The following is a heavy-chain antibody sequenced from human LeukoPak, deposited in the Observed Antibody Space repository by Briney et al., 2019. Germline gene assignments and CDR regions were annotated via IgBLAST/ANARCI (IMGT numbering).Heavy chain of an antibody. J-gene: IGHJ4*02. D-gene: IGHD5-12*01. CDR1: GGSISSYY. Sequence: SETLSLTCTVSGGSISSYYWSWIRQPPGKGLEWIGYIYYSGGTNYNPSLKSRVTISVDTSKNQFSLKLSSVTAAGTAVYYCATRINIVATIDYWGQGTLVTVSS. V-gene: IGHV4-59*08. CDR2: IYYSGGT. CDR3: ATRINIVATIDY.